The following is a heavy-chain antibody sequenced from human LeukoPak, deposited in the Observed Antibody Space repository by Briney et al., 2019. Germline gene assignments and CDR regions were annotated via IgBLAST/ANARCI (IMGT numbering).Heavy chain of an antibody. CDR3: AREGRYCGGDCSANWFDP. D-gene: IGHD2-21*02. CDR2: GST. V-gene: IGHV4-59*01. Sequence: GSTNYNPSLKSRVTISVDTSKNQFSLKLSSVTAADTAVYYCAREGRYCGGDCSANWFDPWGQGTLVTVSS. J-gene: IGHJ5*02.